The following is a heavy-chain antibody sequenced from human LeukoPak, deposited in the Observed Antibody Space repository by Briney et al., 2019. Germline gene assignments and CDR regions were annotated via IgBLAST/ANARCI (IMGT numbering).Heavy chain of an antibody. CDR2: INWNGGST. CDR1: GFTFDDYG. D-gene: IGHD3-3*01. J-gene: IGHJ3*02. CDR3: ARNSTRYYDFWSGYPALLLRGFDI. V-gene: IGHV3-20*04. Sequence: GGSLRLSCAASGFTFDDYGMSWVRQAPGKGLEWVSGINWNGGSTGYADSVKGRFTISRDNAKNSLYLQMNSLRAEDTALYYCARNSTRYYDFWSGYPALLLRGFDIWGQGQWSPSLQ.